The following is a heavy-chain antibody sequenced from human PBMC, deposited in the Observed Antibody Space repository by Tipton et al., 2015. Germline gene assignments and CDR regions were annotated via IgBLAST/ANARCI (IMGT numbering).Heavy chain of an antibody. Sequence: TLSLTCTVSGGSIRSYHWNWVRQSPGKGLEWIGYIYSSATTSYSSALRSRVTISVDTSKNQVSLKLSSVTAADTAVYYCATSVLAAPFDSWGQGTLVTVSS. J-gene: IGHJ4*02. V-gene: IGHV4-4*08. CDR3: ATSVLAAPFDS. D-gene: IGHD2-15*01. CDR2: IYSSATT. CDR1: GGSIRSYH.